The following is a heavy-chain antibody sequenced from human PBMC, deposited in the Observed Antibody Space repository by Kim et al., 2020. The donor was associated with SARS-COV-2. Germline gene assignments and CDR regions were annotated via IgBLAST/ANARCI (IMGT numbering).Heavy chain of an antibody. Sequence: YADSGRGRFTISRDNSKNTLDLQMDSLRCEDTAVYYCARAICDYSCMDVWGQGTPVTVSS. CDR3: ARAICDYSCMDV. J-gene: IGHJ6*02. V-gene: IGHV3-30*07. D-gene: IGHD2-15*01.